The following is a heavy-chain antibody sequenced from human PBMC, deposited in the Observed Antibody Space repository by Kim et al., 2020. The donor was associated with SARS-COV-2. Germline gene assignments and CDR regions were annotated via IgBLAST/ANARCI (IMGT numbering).Heavy chain of an antibody. Sequence: ASVKVSCKASGYTFTGYYLHWVRQAPGQGLEWMGRIKPDSGDTDYAQKFQGRVTMTRDTSISTAYMELSSLRSDDTAVYFCTSGPTDSGGWYPLLSWDQG. CDR2: IKPDSGDT. CDR1: GYTFTGYY. J-gene: IGHJ5*02. D-gene: IGHD6-19*01. CDR3: TSGPTDSGGWYPLLS. V-gene: IGHV1-2*06.